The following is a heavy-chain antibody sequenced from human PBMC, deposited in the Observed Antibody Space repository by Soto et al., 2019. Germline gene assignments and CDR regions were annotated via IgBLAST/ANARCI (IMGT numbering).Heavy chain of an antibody. CDR3: AKADGYNYVGAFDI. V-gene: IGHV3-30*18. J-gene: IGHJ3*02. Sequence: VQLVESGGGVVQPGRSLRLSCAASGFTFSSYGMHWVRQAPGKGLEWVAVISYDGSNKYYADSVKGRFTISRDNSKNTLYLQMNSLRAEDTAVYYCAKADGYNYVGAFDIWGQGTMVTVSS. CDR2: ISYDGSNK. D-gene: IGHD5-12*01. CDR1: GFTFSSYG.